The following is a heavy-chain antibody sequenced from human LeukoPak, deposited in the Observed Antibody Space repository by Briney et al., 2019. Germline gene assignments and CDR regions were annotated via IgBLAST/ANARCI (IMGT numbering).Heavy chain of an antibody. CDR1: GFTLSRYG. V-gene: IGHV3-33*01. D-gene: IGHD2-21*02. Sequence: GGSLRLSCAASGFTLSRYGMHWVRQAPGKGLEWVAVIWNDGRNKYYADSVKGRFTISRDNSKNTVYLQMNSLRDEDTAVYYCARDPTSYCGGDCYLGTSDYWGQGTLVTVSS. J-gene: IGHJ4*02. CDR2: IWNDGRNK. CDR3: ARDPTSYCGGDCYLGTSDY.